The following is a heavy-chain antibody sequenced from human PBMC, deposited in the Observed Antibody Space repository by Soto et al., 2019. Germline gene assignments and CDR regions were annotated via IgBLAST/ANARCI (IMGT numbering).Heavy chain of an antibody. V-gene: IGHV1-2*02. CDR1: GYTFTGYY. CDR2: INPNSGVA. J-gene: IGHJ4*02. D-gene: IGHD6-19*01. CDR3: ARALNSGLGNLEL. Sequence: ASVKVSCKASGYTFTGYYLHWVRQAPGQGLEWMGWINPNSGVANYAQRFQGRVTMTMDTSISTAYMEVTSLRYDDKAVFYCARALNSGLGNLELWGQGPLVTVSS.